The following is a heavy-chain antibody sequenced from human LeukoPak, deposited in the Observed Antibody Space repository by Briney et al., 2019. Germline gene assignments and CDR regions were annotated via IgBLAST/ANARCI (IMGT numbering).Heavy chain of an antibody. D-gene: IGHD3-22*01. Sequence: PSETLSLTCTVPGGSISSSSYYWGWIRQPPGKGLEWIGSIYYSGSTYYNPPLKSRVTISVDTSKNQFSLKLSSVTAADTAVYYCARQKTSGYLPWYFDLWGRGTLVTVSS. CDR1: GGSISSSSYY. CDR3: ARQKTSGYLPWYFDL. CDR2: IYYSGST. J-gene: IGHJ2*01. V-gene: IGHV4-39*07.